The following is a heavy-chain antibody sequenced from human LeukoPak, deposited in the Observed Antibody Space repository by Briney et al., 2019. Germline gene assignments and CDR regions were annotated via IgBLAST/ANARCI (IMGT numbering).Heavy chain of an antibody. D-gene: IGHD6-19*01. V-gene: IGHV5-10-1*01. J-gene: IGHJ6*02. CDR2: IDPSDSYT. CDR3: ARSPFYIAVAGKGVVNGMDV. Sequence: TRGESLRISCKGSGYSFTSYWISWVRQMPGKGLEWMGRIDPSDSYTNYSPSFQGHVTISADKSISTAYLQWSSLKASDTAMYYCARSPFYIAVAGKGVVNGMDVWGQGTTVTVSS. CDR1: GYSFTSYW.